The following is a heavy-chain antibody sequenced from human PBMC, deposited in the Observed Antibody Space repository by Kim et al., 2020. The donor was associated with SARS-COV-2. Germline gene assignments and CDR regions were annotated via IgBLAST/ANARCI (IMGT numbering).Heavy chain of an antibody. V-gene: IGHV5-51*01. D-gene: IGHD2-2*01. CDR3: ARGGYCSSTSCYLAAAGTFDY. J-gene: IGHJ4*02. Sequence: GESLKISCKGSGYSFTSYWIGWVRQMPGKGLEWMGIIYPGDSDTRYSPSFQGQVTISADKSISTAYLQWSSLKASDTAMYYCARGGYCSSTSCYLAAAGTFDYWGQGTLVTVSS. CDR1: GYSFTSYW. CDR2: IYPGDSDT.